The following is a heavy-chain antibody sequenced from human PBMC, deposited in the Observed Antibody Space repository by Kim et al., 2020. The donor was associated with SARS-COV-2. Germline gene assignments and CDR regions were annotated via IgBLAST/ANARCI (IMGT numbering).Heavy chain of an antibody. CDR3: ARRDIVVVPAAIGPSSHYYYYGMDV. J-gene: IGHJ6*02. CDR1: GGTFSSYA. CDR2: IIPIFGTA. V-gene: IGHV1-69*13. Sequence: SVKVSCKASGGTFSSYAISWVRQAPGQGLEWMGGIIPIFGTANYAQKFQGRVTITADESTSTAYMELSSLRSEDTAVYYCARRDIVVVPAAIGPSSHYYYYGMDVWGQGTTVTVSS. D-gene: IGHD2-2*01.